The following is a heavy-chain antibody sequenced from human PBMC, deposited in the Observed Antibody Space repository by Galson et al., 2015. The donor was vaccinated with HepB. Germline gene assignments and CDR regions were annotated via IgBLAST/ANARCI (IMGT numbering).Heavy chain of an antibody. Sequence: SVKVSCKASGGTFSSYAISWVRQAPGQGLEWVGGIIPILGIANYAQKFQGRVTITADTSTSTAYMNLSSLRSEDTAVYYCARGSPVGSSDYWGQGTLVTVSS. J-gene: IGHJ4*02. V-gene: IGHV1-69*10. CDR1: GGTFSSYA. D-gene: IGHD1-26*01. CDR3: ARGSPVGSSDY. CDR2: IIPILGIA.